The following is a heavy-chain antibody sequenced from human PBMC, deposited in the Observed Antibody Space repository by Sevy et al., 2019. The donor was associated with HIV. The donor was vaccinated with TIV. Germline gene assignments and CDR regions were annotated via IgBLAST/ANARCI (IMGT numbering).Heavy chain of an antibody. CDR1: GFTFSSYG. CDR2: TSYDGSSK. D-gene: IGHD5-12*01. CDR3: AKDLNSGYELDAFDI. J-gene: IGHJ3*02. V-gene: IGHV3-30*18. Sequence: GGSLRLSCAASGFTFSSYGMHWVRQAPGKGLEWVAVTSYDGSSKYYAASVKGRFTISRDNYKNTLYLQMNSLRAEDTAVYYCAKDLNSGYELDAFDIWGQGTMVTVSS.